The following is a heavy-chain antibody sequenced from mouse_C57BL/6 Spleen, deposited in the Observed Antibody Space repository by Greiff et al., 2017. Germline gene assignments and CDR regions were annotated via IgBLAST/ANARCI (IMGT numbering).Heavy chain of an antibody. D-gene: IGHD2-4*01. CDR1: GYTFTDYE. CDR3: TRSRRLRRGRGYAMDY. V-gene: IGHV1-15*01. CDR2: IDPETGGT. Sequence: QVHVKQSGAKLVRPGASVTLSCKASGYTFTDYEMHWVKQTPVHGLEWIGAIDPETGGTAYNQKFKGKAILTADKSSSTAYMELRSLTSEDSAVYYCTRSRRLRRGRGYAMDYWGQGTSVTVSS. J-gene: IGHJ4*01.